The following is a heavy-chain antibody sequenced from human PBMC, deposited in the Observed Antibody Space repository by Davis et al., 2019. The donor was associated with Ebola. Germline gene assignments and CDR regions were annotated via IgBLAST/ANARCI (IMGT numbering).Heavy chain of an antibody. CDR3: ARDVPYYYDSSGYFDY. D-gene: IGHD3-22*01. Sequence: GGSLRLSCAASGFTVSSNYMSWVRQAPGKGLEWVSAISGSGGSTYYADSVKGRFTISRDNSKNTLYLQMNSLRAEDTAVYYCARDVPYYYDSSGYFDYWGQGTLVTVSS. CDR1: GFTVSSNY. CDR2: ISGSGGST. J-gene: IGHJ4*02. V-gene: IGHV3-23*01.